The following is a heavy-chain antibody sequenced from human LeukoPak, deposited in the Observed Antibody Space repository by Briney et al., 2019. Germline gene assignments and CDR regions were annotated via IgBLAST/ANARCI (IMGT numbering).Heavy chain of an antibody. CDR2: IYSGGST. V-gene: IGHV3-66*01. CDR3: ARDKHYYDSSGYSYGMDV. D-gene: IGHD3-22*01. J-gene: IGHJ6*02. CDR1: GFTVSSNY. Sequence: PWGSLRLSCAASGFTVSSNYMSWVRQAPGKGLEWVLVIYSGGSTYYADSVKGRFTISRDNFKNTLYLQMNSLRAEDTAVYYCARDKHYYDSSGYSYGMDVWGQGTRSPSP.